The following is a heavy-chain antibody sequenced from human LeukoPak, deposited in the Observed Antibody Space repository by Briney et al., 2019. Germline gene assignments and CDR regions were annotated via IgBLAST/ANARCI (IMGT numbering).Heavy chain of an antibody. CDR1: GGSISSGNYY. Sequence: SETLSLTCTVSGGSISSGNYYWGWIRQPPGKGLEWIGSVYYSRGTYYNPSLKSRVTISVDTPENQFSLKLSSVTAADTDMFYCARRGNYYDLWSGYAPVDYWGQGTLVTVSS. V-gene: IGHV4-39*01. D-gene: IGHD3-3*01. CDR2: VYYSRGT. J-gene: IGHJ4*02. CDR3: ARRGNYYDLWSGYAPVDY.